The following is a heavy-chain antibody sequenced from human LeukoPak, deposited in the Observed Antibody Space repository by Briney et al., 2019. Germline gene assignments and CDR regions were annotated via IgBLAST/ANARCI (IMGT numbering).Heavy chain of an antibody. Sequence: GGSLRLSCAASGSSFSNYAMNWVRQAPGRGLEWVSYISGGGAKTRYADSVKGRFTISRDNPENTLYLHMNSLRAEDTAIYYCAKCSANYYNDAFDIWGQGTMVTVSS. D-gene: IGHD3-10*02. CDR2: ISGGGAKT. CDR3: AKCSANYYNDAFDI. CDR1: GSSFSNYA. V-gene: IGHV3-23*01. J-gene: IGHJ3*02.